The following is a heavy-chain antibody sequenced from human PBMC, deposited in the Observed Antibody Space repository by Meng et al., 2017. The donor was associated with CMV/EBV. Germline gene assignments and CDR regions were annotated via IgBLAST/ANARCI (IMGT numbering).Heavy chain of an antibody. J-gene: IGHJ4*02. CDR1: GFTFSNAW. Sequence: GESLKISCAASGFTFSNAWMSWVRQAPGKGLEWVAVISYDGSNKYYADSVKGRFTISRDNSKNTLYLQMNSLRAEDTAVYYCARGLRLGKYQLLRGASGDHWGQGTLVTVSS. CDR3: ARGLRLGKYQLLRGASGDH. D-gene: IGHD2-2*01. V-gene: IGHV3-30-3*01. CDR2: ISYDGSNK.